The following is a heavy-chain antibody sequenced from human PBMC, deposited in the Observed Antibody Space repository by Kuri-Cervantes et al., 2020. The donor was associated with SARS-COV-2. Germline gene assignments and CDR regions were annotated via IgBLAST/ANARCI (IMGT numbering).Heavy chain of an antibody. Sequence: SETLSLTCTVSAGYVSSGCYYWSWIRQRPGKGLEWIGYIYYSGNTYYNPSLKSRVSISIDTSKNHFSLQLSSVTAADTAVYYCARDPHYYDTNGQVYPWYFDLWGRGTLVTVSS. CDR3: ARDPHYYDTNGQVYPWYFDL. J-gene: IGHJ2*01. D-gene: IGHD3-22*01. CDR1: AGYVSSGCYY. V-gene: IGHV4-31*03. CDR2: IYYSGNT.